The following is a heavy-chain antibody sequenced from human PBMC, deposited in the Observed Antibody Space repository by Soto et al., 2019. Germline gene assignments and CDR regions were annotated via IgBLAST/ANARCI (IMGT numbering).Heavy chain of an antibody. Sequence: ASVKVSCKTSGYTFTTYGVSWVRQALGQGLEWMGWISPYTVNTNVRSLQGRGSMTRDTSTSTASMELGSQSSDDTAVYYCARATAPSWRHDLDYCGQGTLVTVSS. CDR1: GYTFTTYG. D-gene: IGHD2-2*01. J-gene: IGHJ4*02. V-gene: IGHV1-18*01. CDR3: ARATAPSWRHDLDY. CDR2: ISPYTVNT.